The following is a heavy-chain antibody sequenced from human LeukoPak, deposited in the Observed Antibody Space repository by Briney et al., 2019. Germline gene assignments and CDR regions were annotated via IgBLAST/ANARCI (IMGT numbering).Heavy chain of an antibody. J-gene: IGHJ5*02. CDR2: INTSGNI. Sequence: SETLSLTCTVSGGSISSESYYWSWIRQPAGKGLEWIGRINTSGNINYNPSLKSRVTLSVDTSNNQFSLKLSSLTAADTAVYYCARGLSSSWYWFDTWGQGTLVTVSS. CDR3: ARGLSSSWYWFDT. D-gene: IGHD2-2*01. CDR1: GGSISSESYY. V-gene: IGHV4-61*02.